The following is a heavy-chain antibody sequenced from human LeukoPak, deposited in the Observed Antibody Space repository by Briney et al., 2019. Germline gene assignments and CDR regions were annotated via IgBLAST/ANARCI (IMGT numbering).Heavy chain of an antibody. V-gene: IGHV1-69*05. CDR1: GGTFSSYA. Sequence: ASVKVSCKASGGTFSSYAISWVRQAPGQGLEWMGGIIPIFGTANYAQKFQGRVTITTDEPTSTAYMELSSLRSEDTAVYYCAAPRMWELWGVFDYWGQGTLVTVSS. D-gene: IGHD1-26*01. CDR3: AAPRMWELWGVFDY. J-gene: IGHJ4*02. CDR2: IIPIFGTA.